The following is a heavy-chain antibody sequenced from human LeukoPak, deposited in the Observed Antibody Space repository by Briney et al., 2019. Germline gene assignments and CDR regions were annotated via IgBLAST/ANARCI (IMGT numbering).Heavy chain of an antibody. CDR3: AKGNLRYYFDY. CDR1: GFIFDDYA. CDR2: ISWNSGNI. V-gene: IGHV3-9*01. D-gene: IGHD1-20*01. J-gene: IGHJ4*02. Sequence: GGSLRLSCAASGFIFDDYAMHWVRQAPGKGLDWVSGISWNSGNIGYADSVKGRFTISRDNAKNSLYLQMNSLRAEDTALYYCAKGNLRYYFDYWGQGTLVTVSS.